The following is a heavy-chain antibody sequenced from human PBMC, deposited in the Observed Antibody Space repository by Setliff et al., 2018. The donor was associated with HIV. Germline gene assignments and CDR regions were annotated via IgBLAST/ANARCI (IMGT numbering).Heavy chain of an antibody. D-gene: IGHD6-13*01. CDR3: ARLPYSSSWIRMEY. CDR1: GFTFSSYA. V-gene: IGHV3-23*01. Sequence: GGSLRLSCAASGFTFSSYAMSWVRQAPGKGLEWISAFRSSGDIKYYADSVKGRFSISRDNAKNSLYLQMSSLRTEDTAVYYCARLPYSSSWIRMEYWGQGTLVTVSS. CDR2: FRSSGDIK. J-gene: IGHJ4*02.